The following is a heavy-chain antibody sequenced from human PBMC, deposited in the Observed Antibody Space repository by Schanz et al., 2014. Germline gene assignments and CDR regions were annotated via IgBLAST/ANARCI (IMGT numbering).Heavy chain of an antibody. Sequence: QVQLVQSGAEVKKPGSSVKVSCKASGGTFSSYAFSWVRQAPGQGLEWMGWISPYNGNTNYAQKLQGRVTMTTDTSTSTAYMELRSLRSDDTAVYYCARGGYSSGWYDRDIAHFDYWGQGTLVTVSS. J-gene: IGHJ4*02. CDR1: GGTFSSYA. CDR2: ISPYNGNT. V-gene: IGHV1-18*01. D-gene: IGHD6-19*01. CDR3: ARGGYSSGWYDRDIAHFDY.